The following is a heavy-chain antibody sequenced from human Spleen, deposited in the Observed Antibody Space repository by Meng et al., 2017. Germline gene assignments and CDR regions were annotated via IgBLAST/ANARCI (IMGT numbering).Heavy chain of an antibody. CDR2: IIPISDTT. Sequence: SVNVSCKASGCTFSSYGIIWLRQAPGQGLEWMGGIIPISDTTNYAQKSQGRVTINADKDTSTVPMELSSLISEDKAKYYCATTSQRYFDSTVYYFPAYFDYWGQATLVTVSS. CDR3: ATTSQRYFDSTVYYFPAYFDY. CDR1: GCTFSSYG. D-gene: IGHD3-22*01. V-gene: IGHV1-69*06. J-gene: IGHJ4*02.